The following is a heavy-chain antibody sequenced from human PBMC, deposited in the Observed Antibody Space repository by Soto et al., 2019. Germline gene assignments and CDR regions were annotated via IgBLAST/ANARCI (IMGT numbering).Heavy chain of an antibody. CDR1: GGSVSSGSYY. D-gene: IGHD2-15*01. V-gene: IGHV4-61*01. J-gene: IGHJ5*02. CDR2: IYYSGST. Sequence: SETLSLTCTVSGGSVSSGSYYWSWIRQPPGKGLEWIGYIYYSGSTNYNPSLKSRVTISMDTSKNQFSLKLTSVTAADTAVYYCASALYCSGGSCSFDPWGQGTLVTVSS. CDR3: ASALYCSGGSCSFDP.